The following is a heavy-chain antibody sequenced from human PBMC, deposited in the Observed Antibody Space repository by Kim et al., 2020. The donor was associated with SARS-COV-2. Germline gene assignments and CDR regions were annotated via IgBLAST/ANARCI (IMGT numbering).Heavy chain of an antibody. CDR3: AKHCSSTSCYAGTGPNFDY. CDR1: GFTFSSYA. D-gene: IGHD2-2*01. V-gene: IGHV3-23*01. J-gene: IGHJ4*02. CDR2: ISGSGGST. Sequence: GVSLRLSCAASGFTFSSYAMSWVRQAPGKGLEWVSAISGSGGSTYYADSVKGRFTISRDNSKNTLYLQMNSLRAEDTAVYYCAKHCSSTSCYAGTGPNFDYWGQGTLVTVSS.